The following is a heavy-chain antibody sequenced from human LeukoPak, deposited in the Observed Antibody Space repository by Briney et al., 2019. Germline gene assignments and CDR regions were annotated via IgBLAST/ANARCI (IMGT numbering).Heavy chain of an antibody. CDR1: GFTFTSYV. V-gene: IGHV3-30*03. CDR3: ARPRGAAAGTFGFDP. CDR2: ISYDGSNK. D-gene: IGHD6-13*01. Sequence: GGSLRLSCAASGFTFTSYVMHWVRQAPRTGLQWVALISYDGSNKYYADSVKGRFTISRDNSKNTLYLQMNSLRAEDTAVYYCARPRGAAAGTFGFDPWGQGTPVTVSS. J-gene: IGHJ5*02.